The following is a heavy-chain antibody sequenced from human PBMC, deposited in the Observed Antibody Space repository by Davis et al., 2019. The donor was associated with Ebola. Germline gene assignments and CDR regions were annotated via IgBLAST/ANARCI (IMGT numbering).Heavy chain of an antibody. CDR3: AKDRGLSSDAFDV. V-gene: IGHV3-23*01. CDR1: GFTFSNYV. CDR2: ISGSGGST. D-gene: IGHD3-10*01. J-gene: IGHJ3*01. Sequence: PGGSLRLSCAASGFTFSNYVMNWVRQAPGKGLEWVSGISGSGGSTYYADSVKGRFTISRDDSKNSLYLQMNSLRREDTAIYFCAKDRGLSSDAFDVWGQGTMVTVSS.